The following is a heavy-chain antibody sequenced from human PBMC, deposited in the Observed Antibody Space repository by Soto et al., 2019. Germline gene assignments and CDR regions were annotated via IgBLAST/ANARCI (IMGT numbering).Heavy chain of an antibody. J-gene: IGHJ6*02. CDR2: IIPIFGTA. CDR3: ARATGIAVAGTLADYYYGMDV. V-gene: IGHV1-69*13. Sequence: SVKVSCKASGGTFSSYAISWVRQAPGQGLEWMGGIIPIFGTANYAQKFQGRVTITADESTSTAYMGLSSLRSEDTAVYYCARATGIAVAGTLADYYYGMDVWGQGTTVTVSS. CDR1: GGTFSSYA. D-gene: IGHD6-19*01.